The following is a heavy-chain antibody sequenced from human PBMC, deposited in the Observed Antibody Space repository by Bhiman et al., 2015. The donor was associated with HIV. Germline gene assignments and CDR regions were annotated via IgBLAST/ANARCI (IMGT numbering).Heavy chain of an antibody. D-gene: IGHD4-23*01. CDR1: GFSFGDYA. J-gene: IGHJ4*02. V-gene: IGHV3-49*04. CDR3: RGDYGGKSNY. CDR2: IRSKAYGGTP. Sequence: DVQVVESGGDSVQPGRSLRLSCTASGFSFGDYAMTWVRQAPGKGLEWVGYIRSKAYGGTPEYAASVKGRFIISRDDSKGIAYLQMNSLKTEDTAVYYCRGDYGGKSNYWGQGTLVTVSS.